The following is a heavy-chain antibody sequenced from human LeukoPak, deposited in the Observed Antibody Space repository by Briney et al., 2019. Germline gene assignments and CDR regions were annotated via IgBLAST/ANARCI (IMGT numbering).Heavy chain of an antibody. V-gene: IGHV4-31*03. CDR1: GGSISSGGYY. CDR2: IYYSGST. Sequence: SQTLSLTCTVSGGSISSGGYYWSWIRQHPGEGLEWIGYIYYSGSTYYNPSLKSRVTISVDTSKDQFSLKLSSVTPADTAVYYCASNMGPEWLLDYWGQGTLVTVSS. D-gene: IGHD5-12*01. CDR3: ASNMGPEWLLDY. J-gene: IGHJ4*02.